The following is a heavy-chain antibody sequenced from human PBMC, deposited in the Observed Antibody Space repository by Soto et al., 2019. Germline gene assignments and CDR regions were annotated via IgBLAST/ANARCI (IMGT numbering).Heavy chain of an antibody. CDR2: ISYDGSNK. CDR3: AAGSGSYYQYGMDV. V-gene: IGHV3-30-3*01. J-gene: IGHJ6*02. CDR1: GLTFSSYA. D-gene: IGHD3-10*01. Sequence: GGSLRLSCAASGLTFSSYAMHWVRQAPGKGLEWVAVISYDGSNKYYADSVKGRFTISRDNSKNTLYLQMNSLRAEDTAVYYCAAGSGSYYQYGMDVWGQGTTVTVSS.